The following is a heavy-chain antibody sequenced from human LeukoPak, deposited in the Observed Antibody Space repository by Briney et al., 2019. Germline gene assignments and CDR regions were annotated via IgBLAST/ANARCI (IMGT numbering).Heavy chain of an antibody. D-gene: IGHD6-19*01. CDR3: ARRHISSCWSFDY. J-gene: IGHJ4*02. CDR2: IHTSGST. V-gene: IGHV4-4*07. CDR1: GGSISNYH. Sequence: PSETLSLTCTVSGGSISNYHWSWIRQPAGKGLEWIGQIHTSGSTNYNPPLKSRVTVSIDTPENQLSLTIRSVTAADTAIYYCARRHISSCWSFDYWGQGTLVTVSS.